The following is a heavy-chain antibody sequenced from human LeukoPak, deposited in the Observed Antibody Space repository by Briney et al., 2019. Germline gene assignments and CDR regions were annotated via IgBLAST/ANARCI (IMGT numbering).Heavy chain of an antibody. CDR3: ARDLRDGYNSLGY. CDR1: GGSISSYY. CDR2: MYYSGST. D-gene: IGHD5-24*01. Sequence: PSETLSLTCTVSGGSISSYYWSWIRQPPGKGLEWIGYMYYSGSTKYNPSLKSRVTISVDTSKNQFSLNLNFVTAADTAVYYCARDLRDGYNSLGYWGQGTLVTVSS. J-gene: IGHJ4*02. V-gene: IGHV4-59*01.